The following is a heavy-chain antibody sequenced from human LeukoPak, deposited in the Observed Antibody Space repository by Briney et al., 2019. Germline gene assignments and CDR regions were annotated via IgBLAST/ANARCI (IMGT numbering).Heavy chain of an antibody. Sequence: PSETLSLTCTVYGGPFSGYYWSWIRQPPGKGLEWIGEINHSGSTNYNPSLKSRVTISVDTSKNQFSLKLSSVTAADTAVYYCARRERITMVRGAHYYYYYMDVWGKGTTVTVSS. CDR1: GGPFSGYY. J-gene: IGHJ6*03. D-gene: IGHD3-10*01. CDR3: ARRERITMVRGAHYYYYYMDV. CDR2: INHSGST. V-gene: IGHV4-34*01.